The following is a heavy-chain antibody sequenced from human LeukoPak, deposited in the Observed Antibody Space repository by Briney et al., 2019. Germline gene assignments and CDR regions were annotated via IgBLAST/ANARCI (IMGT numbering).Heavy chain of an antibody. CDR3: ARDLVATISGYYYYGMDV. V-gene: IGHV3-7*01. Sequence: GGSLRLSCAASGFTFSSYWMSWVRQAPGKGLEWVANIKRDGSEKYYVDSVKGRFTISRDNAKNSLYLQMNSLRAEDTAVYYCARDLVATISGYYYYGMDVWGQGTTVTVSS. CDR2: IKRDGSEK. CDR1: GFTFSSYW. J-gene: IGHJ6*02. D-gene: IGHD5-24*01.